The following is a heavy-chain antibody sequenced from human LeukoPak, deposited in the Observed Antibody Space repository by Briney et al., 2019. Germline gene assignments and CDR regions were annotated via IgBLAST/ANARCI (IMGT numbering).Heavy chain of an antibody. Sequence: PGGSLRLSCAASGFTFSSYWMHWVRQAPGKGLEWVSAISGSGGSTYYADSVKGRFTISRDNSKNTLYLQMNSLRAEDTAVYYCAKLPLSVVVPAAIMGGLDYWGQGTLVTVSS. CDR3: AKLPLSVVVPAAIMGGLDY. V-gene: IGHV3-23*01. CDR2: ISGSGGST. D-gene: IGHD2-2*02. J-gene: IGHJ4*02. CDR1: GFTFSSYW.